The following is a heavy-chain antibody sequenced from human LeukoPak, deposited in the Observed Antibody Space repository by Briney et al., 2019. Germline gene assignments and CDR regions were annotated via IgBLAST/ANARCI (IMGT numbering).Heavy chain of an antibody. Sequence: GGSLRLSCAASGFTFSTYWMHWVRQTPGKGLVWVSTIRNDGTTTNYADSVKGRFTISRDNAKNTLYLQMNSLRDEDTAVYYCVRLYKIEGADLWGRGTLVTVSS. J-gene: IGHJ2*01. D-gene: IGHD1-14*01. CDR2: IRNDGTTT. CDR3: VRLYKIEGADL. V-gene: IGHV3-74*01. CDR1: GFTFSTYW.